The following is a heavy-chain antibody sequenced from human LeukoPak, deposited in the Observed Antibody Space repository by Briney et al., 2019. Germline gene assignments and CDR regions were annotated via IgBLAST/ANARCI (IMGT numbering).Heavy chain of an antibody. CDR2: ISSSSSTI. V-gene: IGHV3-48*01. Sequence: GGSLRLSCAASGFTFSSYSMNWVRQAPGKGLEWVSYISSSSSTIYYTDSVKGRFTISRDNAKNSLYLQMNSLRAEDTAVYYCARDRAAAGTGAFDIWGQGTMVTVSS. J-gene: IGHJ3*02. D-gene: IGHD6-13*01. CDR3: ARDRAAAGTGAFDI. CDR1: GFTFSSYS.